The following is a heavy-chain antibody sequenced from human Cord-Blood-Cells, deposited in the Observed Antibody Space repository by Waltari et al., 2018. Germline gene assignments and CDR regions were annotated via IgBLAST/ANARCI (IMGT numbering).Heavy chain of an antibody. CDR2: IKQDGSEE. CDR1: GFTLSSHW. V-gene: IGHV3-7*01. D-gene: IGHD6-13*01. CDR3: ARCPYSSSWSPLDY. Sequence: EVQLVEYGGGLVQPGGSLRLSCAASGFTLSSHWMCWVRRAPGKGLEWGANIKQDGSEEYYLDSVKGRFTISRDNAKNSLYLQMNSLRAEDTAVYYCARCPYSSSWSPLDYWGQGTLVTVSS. J-gene: IGHJ4*02.